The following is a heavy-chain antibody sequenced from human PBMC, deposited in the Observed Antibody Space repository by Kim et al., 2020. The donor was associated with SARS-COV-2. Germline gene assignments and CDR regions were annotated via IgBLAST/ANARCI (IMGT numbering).Heavy chain of an antibody. CDR1: GFIFSNYG. V-gene: IGHV3-33*01. Sequence: GGSLRLSCAASGFIFSNYGMHWVRQAPGKGLEWVAVIWYDEKSEYYADSVRGRFTISRDNSKNTVYLQMNSLRAEDTAVYYCARASYYSTADAFDIWG. J-gene: IGHJ3*02. CDR3: ARASYYSTADAFDI. CDR2: IWYDEKSE. D-gene: IGHD2-2*01.